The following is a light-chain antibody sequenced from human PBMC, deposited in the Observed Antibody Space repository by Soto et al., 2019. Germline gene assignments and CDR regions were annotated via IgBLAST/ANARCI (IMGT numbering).Light chain of an antibody. V-gene: IGKV1-27*01. CDR2: TAS. CDR1: QGISNS. CDR3: QKYNIAPLT. Sequence: DVQMTQSPSSLSASVGDRVTITCRASQGISNSLAWYQQKPGKVPKLLIYTASTLQSGVPSRFSGRGFGTAFTLTITSLQAEDDATDYCQKYNIAPLTFGGGTKVEIK. J-gene: IGKJ4*01.